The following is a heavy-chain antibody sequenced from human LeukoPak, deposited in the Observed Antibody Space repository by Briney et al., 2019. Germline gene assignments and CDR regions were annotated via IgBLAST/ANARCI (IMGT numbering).Heavy chain of an antibody. CDR1: GFTVNSNY. V-gene: IGHV3-53*01. CDR3: AREGPRNYWYFDL. J-gene: IGHJ2*01. Sequence: PGGSLRLSCAASGFTVNSNYMSWVRQAPGKGLEWVSVVYTTDTTYYADSVKGRFTISRDNSKNTLYLQMNSLRAEDTAVYYCAREGPRNYWYFDLWGRGTLVTVSP. CDR2: VYTTDTT.